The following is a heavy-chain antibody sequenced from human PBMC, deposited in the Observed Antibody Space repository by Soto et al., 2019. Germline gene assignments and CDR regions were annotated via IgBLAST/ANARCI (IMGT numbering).Heavy chain of an antibody. Sequence: ASVKVSCKASGYTFTSYYMHWVRQAPGQGLEWMGIINPSGGSTSYAQKFQGRVTMTRDTSTSTVYMELSSLRSEDTAVYYCAREYSSSWHAYYYYGMDVWGQGTTVTVSS. D-gene: IGHD6-13*01. J-gene: IGHJ6*02. CDR2: INPSGGST. CDR1: GYTFTSYY. V-gene: IGHV1-46*01. CDR3: AREYSSSWHAYYYYGMDV.